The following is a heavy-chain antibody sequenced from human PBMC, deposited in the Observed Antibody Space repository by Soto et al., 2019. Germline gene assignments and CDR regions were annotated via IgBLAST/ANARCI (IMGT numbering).Heavy chain of an antibody. J-gene: IGHJ4*02. Sequence: QVHLVQSGAEVKKPGASVKVSCKGSGYTFTSYGITWLRQAPGQGLEWMGWISAHNGNTDYAQKLQGRVIVTRDTSTSTAYMERRSLRSDDTAVYYCARGRYGDYWGQGALVTVSS. V-gene: IGHV1-18*01. CDR1: GYTFTSYG. D-gene: IGHD1-1*01. CDR2: ISAHNGNT. CDR3: ARGRYGDY.